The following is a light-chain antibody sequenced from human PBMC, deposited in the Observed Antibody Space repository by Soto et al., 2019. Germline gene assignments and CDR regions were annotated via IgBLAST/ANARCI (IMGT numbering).Light chain of an antibody. V-gene: IGKV1-39*01. CDR2: AAS. J-gene: IGKJ3*01. CDR1: QTIRNY. CDR3: QQSYNIPFT. Sequence: DIQMTQSPSSLSASVGVRVTITCRASQTIRNYLNWYQQKPGKAPNLLIYAASTLQSGVPPRFSGSGSGTDFTLTISSLQPEDFAAYYCQQSYNIPFTFGPGNKVNIK.